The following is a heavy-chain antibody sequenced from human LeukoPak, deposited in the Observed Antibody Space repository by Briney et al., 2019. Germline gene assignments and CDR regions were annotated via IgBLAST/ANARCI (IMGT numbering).Heavy chain of an antibody. V-gene: IGHV3-7*03. CDR2: IKHDESEK. CDR3: AREGYVYGSEDY. J-gene: IGHJ4*02. D-gene: IGHD5-18*01. Sequence: GGSLRLSCAPAAFTFPSYCMTWVRQGPGQGLVWVANIKHDESEKIYVDSVKVRFTISRDNAKNSLYLQMNSLRAEDSAVYYCAREGYVYGSEDYWRQETLVTVSS. CDR1: AFTFPSYC.